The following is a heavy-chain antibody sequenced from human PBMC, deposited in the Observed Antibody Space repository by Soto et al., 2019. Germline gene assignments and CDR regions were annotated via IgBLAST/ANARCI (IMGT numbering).Heavy chain of an antibody. CDR3: VRTACVINNCSYRGVR. D-gene: IGHD1-20*01. V-gene: IGHV3-33*01. Sequence: QGQLVESGGGVVQPGRSLRLSCVASGFDFKTYGMHWVRQAPGKGLEWVAVIGSDGTNIHYSDSVRGRFSISRDNSENTVSLQMNSLRVEDTALYYCVRTACVINNCSYRGVRWGQGTLVTV. CDR1: GFDFKTYG. CDR2: IGSDGTNI. J-gene: IGHJ4*02.